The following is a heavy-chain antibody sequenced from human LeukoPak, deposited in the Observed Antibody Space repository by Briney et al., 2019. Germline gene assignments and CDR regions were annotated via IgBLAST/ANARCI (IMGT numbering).Heavy chain of an antibody. V-gene: IGHV1-46*01. D-gene: IGHD4-17*01. Sequence: GASVKVSCKASGYSFTSHYMHWVRQPPGQGLEWLGLINPSGSSTLYAQKFQGRVTMTRDMSTTTDYMELSRLRSDDTAVYYCARDDYGDSDAFDIWGQGTMVTVSS. CDR2: INPSGSST. J-gene: IGHJ3*02. CDR1: GYSFTSHY. CDR3: ARDDYGDSDAFDI.